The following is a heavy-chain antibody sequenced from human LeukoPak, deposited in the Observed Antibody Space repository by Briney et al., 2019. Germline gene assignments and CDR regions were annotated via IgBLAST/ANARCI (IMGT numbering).Heavy chain of an antibody. CDR3: ASLPEVWGAFDI. V-gene: IGHV4-59*01. Sequence: SETLSLTCTVSGGSISSYYWSWIRQPPGKGLEWIGYIYYSGSTNYNPSLKNRVTISVDTSKNQFSLKLSSVTAADTAVYYCASLPEVWGAFDIWGQGTMVTVSS. CDR2: IYYSGST. CDR1: GGSISSYY. D-gene: IGHD7-27*01. J-gene: IGHJ3*02.